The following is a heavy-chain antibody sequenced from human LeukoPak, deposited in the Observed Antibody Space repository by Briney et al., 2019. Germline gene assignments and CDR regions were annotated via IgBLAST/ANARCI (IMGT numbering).Heavy chain of an antibody. J-gene: IGHJ4*02. Sequence: GGSLRLSCAASEFTFSAYWMHWVRQAPGKGLVWVSRIRGDGSMTNYADSVKGRFTISRDIAKNSLYLQMNSLRAEDTALYYCAKDIYREYSSSWVIDYWGQGTLVTVSS. CDR2: IRGDGSMT. V-gene: IGHV3-74*01. CDR1: EFTFSAYW. CDR3: AKDIYREYSSSWVIDY. D-gene: IGHD6-13*01.